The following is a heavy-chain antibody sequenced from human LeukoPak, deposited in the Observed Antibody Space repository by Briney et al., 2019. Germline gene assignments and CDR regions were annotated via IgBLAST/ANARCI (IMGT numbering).Heavy chain of an antibody. J-gene: IGHJ4*02. D-gene: IGHD1-26*01. V-gene: IGHV1-2*02. CDR2: INPASSGT. Sequence: GASVKVSCKASGYTFTGHYIHWVRQAPGQGLAWVGWINPASSGTNFAQKFQGRATMTWDTSTSTAHMGLSSLTPDDAAVFYCARQPGNYYRAFDYWGQGTLVTVSS. CDR1: GYTFTGHY. CDR3: ARQPGNYYRAFDY.